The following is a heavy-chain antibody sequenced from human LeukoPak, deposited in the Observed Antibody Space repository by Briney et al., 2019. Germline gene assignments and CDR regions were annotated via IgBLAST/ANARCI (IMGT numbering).Heavy chain of an antibody. CDR2: IYYSGST. J-gene: IGHJ3*02. V-gene: IGHV4-39*07. Sequence: SETLSLTCTVSGGSISSSSYYWGWIRQPPGKGLEWIGSIYYSGSTYYNPSLKSRVTISVDTSKNQFSLKLSSVTAADTAVYYCARVVRVVRGGAFDIWGQGTMVTVSS. D-gene: IGHD3-10*01. CDR1: GGSISSSSYY. CDR3: ARVVRVVRGGAFDI.